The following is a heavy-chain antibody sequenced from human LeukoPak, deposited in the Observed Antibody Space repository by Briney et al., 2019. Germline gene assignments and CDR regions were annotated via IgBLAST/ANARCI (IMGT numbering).Heavy chain of an antibody. V-gene: IGHV1-69*10. CDR1: GGTFGSYG. CDR2: TIPSRGMT. D-gene: IGHD3-16*01. CDR3: ARGPYDGTFYFDS. Sequence: SLTVSCKVSGGTFGSYGMSWVRQAPGQGLEWMGGTIPSRGMTNYAQKFQGRITIAESKSTSTAHMELSSLTSEDTAVYSCARGPYDGTFYFDSWGQGTLVIVSS. J-gene: IGHJ4*02.